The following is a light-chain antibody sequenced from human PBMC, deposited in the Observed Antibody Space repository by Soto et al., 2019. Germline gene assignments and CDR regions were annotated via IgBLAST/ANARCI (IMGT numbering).Light chain of an antibody. V-gene: IGKV3-15*01. CDR1: QTVSSN. CDR2: GAS. CDR3: QQYHNWPPQYT. Sequence: EIVMTQSPATLSVSPGERATVSCRASQTVSSNLAWYQQKPGQAPRLLIHGASTRATGVPARFSGSGSGTEFTLTISSLQSEDFAVYYCQQYHNWPPQYTFGQGNK. J-gene: IGKJ2*01.